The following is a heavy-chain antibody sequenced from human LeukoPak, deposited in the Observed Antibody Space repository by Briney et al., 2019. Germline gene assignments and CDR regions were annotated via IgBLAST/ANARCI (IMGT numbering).Heavy chain of an antibody. CDR3: ARAGAYHFDN. V-gene: IGHV3-74*01. CDR1: GFTFTDYW. Sequence: PGGSLRLSCAASGFTFTDYWMHWVGQVPGKGLVWVSIINTDTRGTYYADSVKGRFTISRDNAKSTLYLQMDSLRAEDTAVYYCARAGAYHFDNWGQGTLVTVSS. J-gene: IGHJ4*02. CDR2: INTDTRGT. D-gene: IGHD3-16*01.